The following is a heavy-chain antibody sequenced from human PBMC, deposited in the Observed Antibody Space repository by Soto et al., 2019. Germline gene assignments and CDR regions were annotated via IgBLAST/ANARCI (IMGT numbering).Heavy chain of an antibody. CDR1: GFSLSTSGMC. D-gene: IGHD3-10*01. Sequence: SGPTLVNPTQTLTLTCTFSGFSLSTSGMCVSWIRQPPGKALEWLARIDWDDDKYYSTSLKTRLTISKDTSKNQVVLTMTNMDPVDTATYYCARIRSEITMVRGRPHYYGMDVWGQGTTVTVSS. CDR2: IDWDDDK. CDR3: ARIRSEITMVRGRPHYYGMDV. V-gene: IGHV2-70*11. J-gene: IGHJ6*02.